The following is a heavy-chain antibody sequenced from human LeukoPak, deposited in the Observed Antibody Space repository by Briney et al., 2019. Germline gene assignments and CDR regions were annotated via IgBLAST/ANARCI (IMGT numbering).Heavy chain of an antibody. CDR1: GGSISSYY. D-gene: IGHD3-22*01. Sequence: SGTLSLTCTVSGGSISSYYWSWIRQPPGKGLEWIGYIYYSGSTNYNPSLKSRVTISVDTSKNQFSLKLSSVTAADAAVYYCARGASYYDSSGYSYFDYWGQGTLVTVSS. CDR3: ARGASYYDSSGYSYFDY. CDR2: IYYSGST. V-gene: IGHV4-59*01. J-gene: IGHJ4*02.